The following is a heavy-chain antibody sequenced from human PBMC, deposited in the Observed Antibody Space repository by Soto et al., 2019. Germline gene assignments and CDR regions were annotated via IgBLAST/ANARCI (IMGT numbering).Heavy chain of an antibody. D-gene: IGHD1-1*01. J-gene: IGHJ4*02. CDR3: VRDNNWSYDY. Sequence: PGGSLRLSCAASGFIFSSHWMHWVRQAPGKGLVWVSHIGPDGSNMRDADSVQGRLTISRDNARNTLYLQMNSLRDEDTAVHYCVRDNNWSYDYWGQGILVTVPQ. CDR1: GFIFSSHW. CDR2: IGPDGSNM. V-gene: IGHV3-74*01.